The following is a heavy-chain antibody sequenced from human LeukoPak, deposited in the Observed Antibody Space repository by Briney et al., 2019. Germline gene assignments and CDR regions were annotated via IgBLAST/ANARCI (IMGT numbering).Heavy chain of an antibody. CDR1: GYTFTGYY. Sequence: GASVKVSCKASGYTFTGYYMHWVRQAPGQGLEWMGWINPNSGGTNYAQKFQDRVTMTRDTSISTAYMELSRLRSDDTAVYYCAKDYGSGSYYYYYYYGMDVWGQGTTVTVSS. CDR2: INPNSGGT. D-gene: IGHD3-10*01. CDR3: AKDYGSGSYYYYYYYGMDV. J-gene: IGHJ6*02. V-gene: IGHV1-2*02.